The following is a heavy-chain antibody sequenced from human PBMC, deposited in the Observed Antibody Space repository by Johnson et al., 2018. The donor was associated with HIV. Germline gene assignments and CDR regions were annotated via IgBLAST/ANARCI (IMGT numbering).Heavy chain of an antibody. CDR1: GFTVSSNY. Sequence: VQLVESGGGLVQPGGSLRLSCAASGFTVSSNYMSWVRQAPGKGLEWVANIKQDGSEKYYVDSVKGRFPISRDNSKNTLYLQMNSLRAEDTAVYYCARECIAVAKVLAFDIWGQGTMVTVSS. J-gene: IGHJ3*02. CDR2: IKQDGSEK. V-gene: IGHV3-7*05. CDR3: ARECIAVAKVLAFDI. D-gene: IGHD6-19*01.